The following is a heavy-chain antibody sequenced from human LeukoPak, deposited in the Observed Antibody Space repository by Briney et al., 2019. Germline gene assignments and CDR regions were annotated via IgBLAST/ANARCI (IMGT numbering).Heavy chain of an antibody. V-gene: IGHV4-34*01. CDR2: INHSGST. Sequence: SETLSLTCAVYGGSFSGYYWSWIRQPPGKGLEWIGEINHSGSTNYNPSLKSRVTISVDTSKNQFSLKLSSVTAADTAVYYCARPCRYDFWSGYYFDYWGQGTLVTVSS. CDR1: GGSFSGYY. CDR3: ARPCRYDFWSGYYFDY. J-gene: IGHJ4*02. D-gene: IGHD3-3*01.